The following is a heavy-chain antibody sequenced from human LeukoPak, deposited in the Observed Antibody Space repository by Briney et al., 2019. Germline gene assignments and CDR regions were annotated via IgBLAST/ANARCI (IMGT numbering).Heavy chain of an antibody. CDR1: GDSIRSGNW. J-gene: IGHJ2*01. CDR3: ARPSLYGDYGPWCFDL. V-gene: IGHV4-4*02. D-gene: IGHD4-17*01. Sequence: SETLSLTCIVSGDSIRSGNWWSWVRQPPGKGLEWIGDFYHSGTTNYNPSLKSRVSISVDTSKNQFSLKLSSVTAADTAVYYCARPSLYGDYGPWCFDLWGRGTLVTVSS. CDR2: FYHSGTT.